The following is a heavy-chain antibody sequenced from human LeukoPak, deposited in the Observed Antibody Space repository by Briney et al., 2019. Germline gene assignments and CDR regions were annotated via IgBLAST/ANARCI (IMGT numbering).Heavy chain of an antibody. Sequence: QTLPLTCAISGDSVSSNSAAWNWIRQSPSRGLEWLGRTYYRSKWSNDYAVSVKSRITINPDTSQNQFSLQLNSLTPEDTAVYYCARAPIGGWYFDLWGRGTLVTVSS. CDR1: GDSVSSNSAA. V-gene: IGHV6-1*01. CDR3: ARAPIGGWYFDL. CDR2: TYYRSKWSN. J-gene: IGHJ2*01. D-gene: IGHD2-15*01.